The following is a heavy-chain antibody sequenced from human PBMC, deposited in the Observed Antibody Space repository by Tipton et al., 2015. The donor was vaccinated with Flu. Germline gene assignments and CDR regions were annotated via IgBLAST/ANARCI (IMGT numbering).Heavy chain of an antibody. D-gene: IGHD5-18*01. CDR3: ARRPPYSYGLRGEAFDI. J-gene: IGHJ3*02. CDR1: GGSFSGYY. Sequence: TLSLTCAVYGGSFSGYYWSWIRQPPGKGLEWIGEINHSGSTNYNPSLKSRVTISVDTSKNQFSLKLSSVTAADTAVYYCARRPPYSYGLRGEAFDIWGQGTMVTVSS. CDR2: INHSGST. V-gene: IGHV4-34*01.